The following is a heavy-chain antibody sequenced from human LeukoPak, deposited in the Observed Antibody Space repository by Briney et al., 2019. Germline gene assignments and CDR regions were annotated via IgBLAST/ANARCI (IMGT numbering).Heavy chain of an antibody. V-gene: IGHV4-59*12. D-gene: IGHD6-19*01. CDR2: IYYSGST. CDR3: ARGLAVADPYFDY. J-gene: IGHJ4*02. CDR1: GGSISSYY. Sequence: SETLSLTCTVSGGSISSYYWSWIRQPPGKGLEWIGYIYYSGSTNYNPSLKSRVTISVDTSKNQFSLKLSSVTAADTAVYYCARGLAVADPYFDYWGQGTLVTVSS.